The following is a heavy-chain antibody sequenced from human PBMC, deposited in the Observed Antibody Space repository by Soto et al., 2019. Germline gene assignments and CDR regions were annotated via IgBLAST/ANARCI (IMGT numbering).Heavy chain of an antibody. J-gene: IGHJ4*02. D-gene: IGHD3-16*02. Sequence: QVQLVQSGAEVKKPGASVKVSCKASGYTFINYDISWVRQAPGQGLEWMGWISAHSGYTEYAQKLQGRVTMTTDTSTSTAYMELRSLRSDDTAVYYCARDQSLYRQVAPDYWGQGTLVTVSS. V-gene: IGHV1-18*01. CDR2: ISAHSGYT. CDR1: GYTFINYD. CDR3: ARDQSLYRQVAPDY.